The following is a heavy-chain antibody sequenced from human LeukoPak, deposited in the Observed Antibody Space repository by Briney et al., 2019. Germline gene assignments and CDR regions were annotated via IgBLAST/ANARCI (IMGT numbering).Heavy chain of an antibody. CDR2: INHSGST. D-gene: IGHD2-21*01. V-gene: IGHV4-34*01. CDR3: VRERIMVGGADI. Sequence: PSETLSLTCAVYGGSFSGYYWSWIRQPPGKGLEWIGEINHSGSTNYNPSLKSRVTISVDTSNNQFSLRLSSVTAADTAVYYCVRERIMVGGADIWGQGTKVTVSS. J-gene: IGHJ3*02. CDR1: GGSFSGYY.